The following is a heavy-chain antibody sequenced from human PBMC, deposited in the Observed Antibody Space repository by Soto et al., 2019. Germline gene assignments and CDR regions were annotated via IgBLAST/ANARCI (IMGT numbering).Heavy chain of an antibody. V-gene: IGHV1-58*01. CDR2: IVVGSGNT. CDR1: GFTFTSSA. CDR3: AAGGIAVAGTDSLVIRNYWYFDL. J-gene: IGHJ2*01. Sequence: SVKVSCKASGFTFTSSAVQWVRQARGQRLEWIGWIVVGSGNTNYAQKFQERVTITRDMSTSTAYMELSSLRSADTAVYYCAAGGIAVAGTDSLVIRNYWYFDLWGRGTLVTVSS. D-gene: IGHD6-19*01.